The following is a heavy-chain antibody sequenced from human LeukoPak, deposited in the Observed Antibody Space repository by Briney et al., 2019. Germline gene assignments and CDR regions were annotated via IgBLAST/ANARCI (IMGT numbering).Heavy chain of an antibody. CDR1: GGSVTSTNW. CDR2: VHLDGRT. J-gene: IGHJ4*02. Sequence: PSETLSLTCDVSGGSVTSTNWWTWFRQPPGKGLEWIGEVHLDGRTNYNPSLKSRLVMSADLPENHISMKLTSVTAADTAVYYCAREGGFYRPLDYSGQGTLVTVSS. V-gene: IGHV4-4*02. D-gene: IGHD6-25*01. CDR3: AREGGFYRPLDY.